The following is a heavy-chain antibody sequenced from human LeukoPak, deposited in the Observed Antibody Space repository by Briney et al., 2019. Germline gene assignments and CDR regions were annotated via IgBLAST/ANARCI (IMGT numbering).Heavy chain of an antibody. Sequence: SETLSLTCAVYGGSFSGYYWSWIRQPPGKGLEWIGEINHSGSTNYNPSLKSRVTISVDTSKNQFSLKLSSVTAADTAVYYCARLDYDFWSGYPFDYWGQGTLVTVSS. V-gene: IGHV4-34*09. CDR2: INHSGST. CDR3: ARLDYDFWSGYPFDY. J-gene: IGHJ4*02. D-gene: IGHD3-3*01. CDR1: GGSFSGYY.